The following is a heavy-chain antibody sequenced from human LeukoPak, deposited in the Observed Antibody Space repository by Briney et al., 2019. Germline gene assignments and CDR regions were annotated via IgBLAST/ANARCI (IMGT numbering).Heavy chain of an antibody. V-gene: IGHV1-2*06. J-gene: IGHJ4*02. CDR3: ASGIAAAGTFDY. D-gene: IGHD6-13*01. CDR1: GYTFTGYY. CDR2: INPNSGGT. Sequence: ASVKVSCKASGYTFTGYYMHWVRQAPGQGLEWMGRINPNSGGTNYAQKFQGRVTMTRDASISTAYMELSRLRSDDTAVYYCASGIAAAGTFDYWGQGTLVTVSS.